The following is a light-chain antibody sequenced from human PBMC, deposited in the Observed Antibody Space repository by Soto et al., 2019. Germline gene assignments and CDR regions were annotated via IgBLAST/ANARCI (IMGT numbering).Light chain of an antibody. CDR1: QSVSSSY. Sequence: EIVLTQSPGTLSLSPGERATLSCRASQSVSSSYLAWYQQKPGQAPRLLIYCASSRATGIPDRFSGSGSGTDFTLPISRLEPEDFAVYYCQQYGSSPPYTFGQGTKLEIK. V-gene: IGKV3-20*01. J-gene: IGKJ2*01. CDR3: QQYGSSPPYT. CDR2: CAS.